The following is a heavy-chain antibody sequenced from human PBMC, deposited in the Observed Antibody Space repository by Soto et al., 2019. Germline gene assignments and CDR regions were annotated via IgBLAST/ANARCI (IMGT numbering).Heavy chain of an antibody. D-gene: IGHD6-13*01. Sequence: SETLSLTCNVSGAYVTTYYWSWIRQSPGKGLEWIGYISNSGNTNYNPSLKSRVTISLDTSKNHFSLKMRSVTAADTAVYYCDRRGSTWYRWFDPWGQGTLVTVSS. CDR2: ISNSGNT. CDR3: DRRGSTWYRWFDP. V-gene: IGHV4-59*02. CDR1: GAYVTTYY. J-gene: IGHJ5*02.